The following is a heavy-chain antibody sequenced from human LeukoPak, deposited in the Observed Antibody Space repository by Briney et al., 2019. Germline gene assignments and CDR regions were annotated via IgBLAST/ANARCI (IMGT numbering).Heavy chain of an antibody. CDR1: GYTLTELS. CDR3: ATVGDSSGYYFDY. D-gene: IGHD3-22*01. J-gene: IGHJ4*02. V-gene: IGHV1-24*01. CDR2: FDPEDGET. Sequence: GASVKVSCKVSGYTLTELSMHWVRQAPGKGLEWMGGFDPEDGETIYAQKFQGRVTMTEDTSTDTAYMELSSLRSEHTAVYYCATVGDSSGYYFDYWGQGTLVTVSS.